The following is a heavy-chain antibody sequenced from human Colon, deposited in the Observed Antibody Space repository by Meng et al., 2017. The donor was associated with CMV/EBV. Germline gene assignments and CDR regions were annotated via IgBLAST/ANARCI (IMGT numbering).Heavy chain of an antibody. CDR2: LVPTIGIA. J-gene: IGHJ4*02. CDR3: SRAGGGTWGSGED. Sequence: SVKVSCKASGGPFNSHTISWVRQAPGQGLEWMGRLVPTIGIATYAQKFQARVTITADRSTSTAYMELSSLSSEDTAVYYCSRAGGGTWGSGEDWGQGTLVTVSS. CDR1: GGPFNSHT. D-gene: IGHD7-27*01. V-gene: IGHV1-69*02.